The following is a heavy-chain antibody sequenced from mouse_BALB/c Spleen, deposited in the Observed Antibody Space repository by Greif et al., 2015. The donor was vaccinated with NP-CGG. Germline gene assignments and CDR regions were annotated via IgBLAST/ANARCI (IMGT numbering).Heavy chain of an antibody. V-gene: IGHV3-2*02. CDR2: ISYSGST. CDR1: GYSITSDYA. CDR3: ARAIYYDYDGAMDY. Sequence: EVQLVESGPGLVKPSQSLSLTCTVTGYSITSDYAWNWIRQFPGNKLEWMGYISYSGSTSYNPSLKSRISITRDTSKNQFFLQLNSVTTEDTATYYCARAIYYDYDGAMDYWGQGTSVTVSS. J-gene: IGHJ4*01. D-gene: IGHD2-4*01.